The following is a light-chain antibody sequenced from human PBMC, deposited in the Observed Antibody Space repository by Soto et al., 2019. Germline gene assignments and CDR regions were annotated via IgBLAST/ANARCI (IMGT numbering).Light chain of an antibody. CDR1: QSVSIR. J-gene: IGKJ4*01. CDR2: AAS. V-gene: IGKV3-15*01. Sequence: EILMTQSPAPLSVSPGQRATLSCRGSQSVSIRLAWYQQKPGQAPRLLIYAASTRATGIPDRFSGSGSGTDFTLTISSLKSEDFAVYYCQQYNNWHTLTFGGGTKVDIK. CDR3: QQYNNWHTLT.